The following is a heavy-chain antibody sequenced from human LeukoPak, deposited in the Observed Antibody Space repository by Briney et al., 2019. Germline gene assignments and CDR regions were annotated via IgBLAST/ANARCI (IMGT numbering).Heavy chain of an antibody. CDR2: IIPIFGTA. CDR1: GYTFTKYG. V-gene: IGHV1-69*13. CDR3: ARDFNY. J-gene: IGHJ4*02. Sequence: SVKVSCKASGYTFTKYGISWVRQAPGQGLEWMGGIIPIFGTANYAQKFQGRVTITADESTSTAYMELSSLRSEDTAVYYCARDFNYWGQGTLVTVSS.